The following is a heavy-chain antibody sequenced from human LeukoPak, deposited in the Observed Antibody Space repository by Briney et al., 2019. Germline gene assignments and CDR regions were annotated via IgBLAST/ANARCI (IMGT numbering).Heavy chain of an antibody. V-gene: IGHV3-7*01. D-gene: IGHD6-13*01. CDR2: IKQDGSEK. J-gene: IGHJ4*02. CDR1: GFTFSSSW. CDR3: AREEQQLAFDY. Sequence: GGSLRLSCAASGFTFSSSWMSWVRQAPGKGLEWVANIKQDGSEKYYVDSVKGRFTISRDNAKNSLYLQMNSLRAEDTAVYYCAREEQQLAFDYWGQGTLVTVSS.